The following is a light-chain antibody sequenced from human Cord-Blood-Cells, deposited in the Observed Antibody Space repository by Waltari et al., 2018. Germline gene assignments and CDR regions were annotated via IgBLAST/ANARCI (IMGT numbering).Light chain of an antibody. V-gene: IGKV4-1*01. Sequence: DIVMTQSPDSLAVSLGERATINCKSSPSVLYSSNNKHYLAWYQQKPGQPPKLLIYRASTRESGVPDRFSGSGSGTDFTLTISSLQAEDVAVYYCQQYYSTPYTFGQGTKLEIK. CDR1: PSVLYSSNNKHY. J-gene: IGKJ2*01. CDR3: QQYYSTPYT. CDR2: RAS.